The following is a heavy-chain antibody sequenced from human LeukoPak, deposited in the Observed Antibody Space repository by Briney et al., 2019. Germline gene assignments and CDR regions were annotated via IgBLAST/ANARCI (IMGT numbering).Heavy chain of an antibody. Sequence: SETLSLTCAVSGGSISSGGYSWSWIRQPPGKGLEWIGYIYHSGSTYYNPSLKSRVTISVDRPKNQFSLKLSSVTAADTAVYYCARLYYDSSGYYETFDYWGQGTLVTVSS. CDR2: IYHSGST. D-gene: IGHD3-22*01. V-gene: IGHV4-30-2*01. CDR3: ARLYYDSSGYYETFDY. CDR1: GGSISSGGYS. J-gene: IGHJ4*02.